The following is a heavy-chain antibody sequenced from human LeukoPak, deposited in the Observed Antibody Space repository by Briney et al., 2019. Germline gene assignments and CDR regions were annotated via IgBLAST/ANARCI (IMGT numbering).Heavy chain of an antibody. V-gene: IGHV4-38-2*02. CDR3: AKDWELGS. Sequence: SETLSLTCTVSGDSISSYYWSWIRQSAGKGLEWIGSIYHSGSTYYNPSLKTRVTISVDTSKNQFSLKLSSVTAADTAVYYCAKDWELGSWGQGTLVTVSS. D-gene: IGHD1-26*01. CDR2: IYHSGST. J-gene: IGHJ5*02. CDR1: GDSISSYY.